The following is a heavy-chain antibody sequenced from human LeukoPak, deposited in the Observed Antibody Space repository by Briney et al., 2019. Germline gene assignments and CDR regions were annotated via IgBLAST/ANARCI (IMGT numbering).Heavy chain of an antibody. J-gene: IGHJ4*02. D-gene: IGHD3-10*01. CDR1: GFTFSSYS. V-gene: IGHV3-21*01. CDR2: ISSSSSYI. Sequence: PGGSLRLSCAASGFTFSSYSMNWVRQAPGKGLEWVSSISSSSSYIYYADSVKGRFTIPRDNAKNSLYLQMNSLRAEDTAVYYCARPLPYGPGSSYYFDYWGQGTLVTVSS. CDR3: ARPLPYGPGSSYYFDY.